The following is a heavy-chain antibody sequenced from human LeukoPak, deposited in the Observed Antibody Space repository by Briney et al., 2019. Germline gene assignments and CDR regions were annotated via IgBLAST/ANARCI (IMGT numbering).Heavy chain of an antibody. CDR3: ARSFAAGRPPGY. J-gene: IGHJ4*02. D-gene: IGHD6-13*01. Sequence: SETLSLTCTVSGGSISSYYWSWIRQPPGKGLEWIGYIYTSGSTNYNPSLKSRVTISVDTSKNQFSLKLSSVTAADTAVYYCARSFAAGRPPGYWGQGTLVTVSA. CDR2: IYTSGST. V-gene: IGHV4-4*09. CDR1: GGSISSYY.